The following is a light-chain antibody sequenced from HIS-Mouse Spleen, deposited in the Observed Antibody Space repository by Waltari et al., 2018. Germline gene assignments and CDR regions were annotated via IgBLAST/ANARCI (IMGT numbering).Light chain of an antibody. V-gene: IGLV3-25*03. J-gene: IGLJ2*01. CDR2: KDS. CDR1: ALPTQY. CDR3: QSADSSGTYSVV. Sequence: SYELTQPPSVSVSPGQTARITCSGDALPTQYADWYQQKPGQDPVLVIYKDSERPSGIPERFSGSSSGTTVTLTISGVQAEDEADYYCQSADSSGTYSVVFGGGTKLTVL.